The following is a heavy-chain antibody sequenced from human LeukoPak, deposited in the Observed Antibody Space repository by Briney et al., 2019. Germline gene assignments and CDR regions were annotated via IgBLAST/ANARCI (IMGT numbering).Heavy chain of an antibody. CDR2: MNPNSGNT. V-gene: IGHV1-8*01. Sequence: ASVKVSCKASGYTFTSYDINWVRQAAGQGLEWMGWMNPNSGNTGYAQKFQGRVTMTRNTSISTAYMELSSLRSGDTAVYYCARERGRGYYDFWSGYYTGSGFDYWGQGTLVTVSS. CDR1: GYTFTSYD. D-gene: IGHD3-3*01. CDR3: ARERGRGYYDFWSGYYTGSGFDY. J-gene: IGHJ4*02.